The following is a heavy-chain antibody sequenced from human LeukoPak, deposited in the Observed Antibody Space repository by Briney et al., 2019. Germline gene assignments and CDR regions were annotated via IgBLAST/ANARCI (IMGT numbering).Heavy chain of an antibody. V-gene: IGHV3-74*01. CDR2: INSDGSST. CDR1: GFTFSSYW. D-gene: IGHD1-26*01. CDR3: ARAGIVGATKVDY. Sequence: PGGSLRLSCAASGFTFSSYWMHWVRQAPGKGLVWVSRINSDGSSTSYADSVKGRFTISRDNAKNTLYLQMNSLRAEDTAVYYCARAGIVGATKVDYWGQGTLVTVSS. J-gene: IGHJ4*02.